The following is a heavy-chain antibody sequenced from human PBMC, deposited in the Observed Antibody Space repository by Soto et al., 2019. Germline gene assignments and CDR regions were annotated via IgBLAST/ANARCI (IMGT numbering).Heavy chain of an antibody. CDR2: SIPIFGTA. D-gene: IGHD5-12*01. CDR3: ARGRGYSGDDHYYYFDMDV. J-gene: IGHJ6*02. CDR1: GGTFNNYP. V-gene: IGHV1-69*13. Sequence: SVKVSCKASGGTFNNYPITWVRQAPVQGLEWMGGSIPIFGTANYAQKFQGRVTISVDESTSTAYMELSSLRSEDTAVYYCARGRGYSGDDHYYYFDMDVWGQGTTVTVSS.